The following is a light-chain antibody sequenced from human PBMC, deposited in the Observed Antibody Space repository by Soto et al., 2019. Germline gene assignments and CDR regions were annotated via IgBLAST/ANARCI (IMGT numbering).Light chain of an antibody. CDR2: ATS. V-gene: IGKV3-20*01. CDR1: QDLNTRY. Sequence: IVLTQSPGTLSLSPGERATLSCRASQDLNTRYSAWYQQKRGQPPSLLIFATSTRASGIPDRFSGSGSGRDFTLTISRLEPEDSALYFCQQYDTSTRYIFGQGTSLDIK. J-gene: IGKJ2*01. CDR3: QQYDTSTRYI.